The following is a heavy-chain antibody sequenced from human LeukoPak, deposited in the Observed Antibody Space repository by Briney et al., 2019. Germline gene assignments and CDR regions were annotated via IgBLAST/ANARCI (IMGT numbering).Heavy chain of an antibody. D-gene: IGHD5-12*01. CDR1: GYTFTSYA. J-gene: IGHJ4*02. V-gene: IGHV1-3*01. CDR2: INVGNGNT. CDR3: ARGQEYSGYDPI. Sequence: ASVNVSCKASGYTFTSYAIHWVRQAPGQRLEWMGWINVGNGNTKYSQKFQGRVTFSRDTSASTVYMELSSLKSEDTAIYYCARGQEYSGYDPIWGQGTLVTVSS.